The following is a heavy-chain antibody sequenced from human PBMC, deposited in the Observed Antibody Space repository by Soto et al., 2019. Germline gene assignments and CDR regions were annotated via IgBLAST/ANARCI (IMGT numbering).Heavy chain of an antibody. CDR3: ARVSQYSSDWYARPYFDY. J-gene: IGHJ4*02. CDR1: GGSISSYY. CDR2: IYYSGST. V-gene: IGHV4-59*01. D-gene: IGHD6-19*01. Sequence: QVQLQESGPGLVKPSETLSLTCTVSGGSISSYYWSWIRQPPGKGLEWIGYIYYSGSTNYNPSLKSRVTISVDTSKNQFSLKLSSVTAADTAVYYCARVSQYSSDWYARPYFDYWGQGTLVTVSS.